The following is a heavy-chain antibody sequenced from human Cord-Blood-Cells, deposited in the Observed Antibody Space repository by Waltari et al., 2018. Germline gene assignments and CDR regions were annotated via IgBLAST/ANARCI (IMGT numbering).Heavy chain of an antibody. J-gene: IGHJ5*02. V-gene: IGHV3-30-3*01. D-gene: IGHD4-4*01. CDR2: ISYDGSNK. Sequence: QVQLVESGGGVVQPGRSLRLSCAASGFTFRSYAMHWVRHAPGKGLEWVAVISYDGSNKYYADSVKGRFTISRDNSKNTLYLQMNSLRAEDTAVYYCARGGMTTVTNWFDPWGQGTLVTVSS. CDR1: GFTFRSYA. CDR3: ARGGMTTVTNWFDP.